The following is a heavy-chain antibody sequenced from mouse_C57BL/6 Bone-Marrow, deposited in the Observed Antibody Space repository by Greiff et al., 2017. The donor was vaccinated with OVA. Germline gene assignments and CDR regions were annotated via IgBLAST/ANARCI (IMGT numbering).Heavy chain of an antibody. J-gene: IGHJ2*01. Sequence: VQLQQPGAELVKPGASVKLSCTASGFNFTDYYMHWVKQRTEQGLEWIGRIDPEDGETKYAPKFQGKATMTADTSSNTAYLQLSSLTSEDTAVYFCASGEYWGQGTTLTVSS. CDR3: ASGEY. CDR1: GFNFTDYY. CDR2: IDPEDGET. V-gene: IGHV14-2*01.